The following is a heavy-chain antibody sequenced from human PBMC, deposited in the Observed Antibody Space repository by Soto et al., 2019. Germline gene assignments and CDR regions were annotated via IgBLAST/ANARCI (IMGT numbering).Heavy chain of an antibody. CDR2: IGTAGDT. J-gene: IGHJ6*02. D-gene: IGHD3-3*01. CDR3: ARGAVGNTIFGVVIQGMDV. Sequence: GGSLRLSCAASGFTFSSYDMHWVRQATGKGLEWVSAIGTAGDTYYPGSVKGRFTISRENAKNSLYLQMNSLRAGDTAVYYCARGAVGNTIFGVVIQGMDVWGQGTTVTAP. V-gene: IGHV3-13*01. CDR1: GFTFSSYD.